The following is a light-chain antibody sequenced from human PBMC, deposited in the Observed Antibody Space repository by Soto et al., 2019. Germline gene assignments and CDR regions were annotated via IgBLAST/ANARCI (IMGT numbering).Light chain of an antibody. Sequence: QSVLTQPASVSGSPGQSITISCTGTSSDVGGYNYVSWYQHHPGKAPKLIIYDVTNRPSGVSNPFSGSKSGNTASLTISWLRPEDVFVYYTSSYTISTTRQTVFVSGRKV. CDR2: DVT. CDR1: SSDVGGYNY. J-gene: IGLJ6*01. CDR3: SSYTISTTRQTV. V-gene: IGLV2-14*03.